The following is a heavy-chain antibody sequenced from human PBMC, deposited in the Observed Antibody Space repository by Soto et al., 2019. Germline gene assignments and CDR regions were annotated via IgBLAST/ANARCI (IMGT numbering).Heavy chain of an antibody. J-gene: IGHJ4*02. D-gene: IGHD2-2*01. CDR2: ISVSGNII. CDR3: VRDTMRASAAASLDY. V-gene: IGHV3-48*03. CDR1: GFTFSTYE. Sequence: GGSLRLSCAASGFTFSTYEFNWARQAPGRGLEWISYISVSGNIIKYAESVKGRFTISRDNADNSLHLHMSNLRVDDTTLYFCVRDTMRASAAASLDYWGQGTQVTVSS.